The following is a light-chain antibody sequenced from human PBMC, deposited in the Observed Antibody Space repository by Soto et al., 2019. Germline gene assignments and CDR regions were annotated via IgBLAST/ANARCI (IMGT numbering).Light chain of an antibody. Sequence: DIQMTQSPSSLSASVGDRVTITCRASQSISSCLSWYQQKPGKAPKLLIYAASNLQSGVTSRFSGSESGTDFILTISSLQPEDFATYYCQQIYAAPVTFGQGTKVEIK. V-gene: IGKV1-39*01. CDR3: QQIYAAPVT. CDR1: QSISSC. CDR2: AAS. J-gene: IGKJ1*01.